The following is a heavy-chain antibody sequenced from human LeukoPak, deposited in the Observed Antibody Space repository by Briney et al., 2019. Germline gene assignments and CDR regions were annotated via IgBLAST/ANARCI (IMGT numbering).Heavy chain of an antibody. CDR3: AKAGWEKSYGSYYYYMDV. Sequence: PGGSLRLSCAASGFTFSSYAMSWVRQAPGKGLEWVSAISGSGGSTYYADSVKGRFTISRDNSKNTLYLQMNSLRAEDTAVYYCAKAGWEKSYGSYYYYMDVWGKGTTVTVSS. J-gene: IGHJ6*03. CDR1: GFTFSSYA. V-gene: IGHV3-23*01. CDR2: ISGSGGST. D-gene: IGHD5-18*01.